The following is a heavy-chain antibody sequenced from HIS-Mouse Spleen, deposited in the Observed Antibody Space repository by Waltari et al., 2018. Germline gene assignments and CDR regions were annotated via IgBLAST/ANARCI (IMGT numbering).Heavy chain of an antibody. D-gene: IGHD6-13*01. CDR2: IYYSGIT. V-gene: IGHV4-39*07. CDR1: GCSISSTSYY. J-gene: IGHJ2*01. CDR3: AREIPYSSSWYDWYFDL. Sequence: QLQLQQSAPGLVTPSETLSLTCTVPGCSISSTSYYWRWVRQPPGKGLEWIGSIYYSGITYYNPSLKSRVTISVDTSKSQFSLKLSSVTAADTAVYYCAREIPYSSSWYDWYFDLWGRGTLVTVSS.